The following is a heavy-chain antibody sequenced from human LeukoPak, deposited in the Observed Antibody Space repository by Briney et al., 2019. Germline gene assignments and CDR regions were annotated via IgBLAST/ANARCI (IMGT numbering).Heavy chain of an antibody. CDR2: IIPILGIA. J-gene: IGHJ3*02. V-gene: IGHV1-69*04. CDR1: GGTFSSYA. D-gene: IGHD6-19*01. Sequence: SVKVSCKASGGTFSSYAISWVRQAPGQGLEWMGRIIPILGIANYAQKFQGRVTITADKSTSTAYMELSSLRSEDTAVYYCARAYSSGWGDTFDAFDIWGQGTMVTVSS. CDR3: ARAYSSGWGDTFDAFDI.